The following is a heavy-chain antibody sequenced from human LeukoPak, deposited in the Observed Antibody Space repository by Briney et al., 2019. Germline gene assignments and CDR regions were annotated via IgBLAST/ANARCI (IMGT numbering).Heavy chain of an antibody. CDR3: ARVFHDSSGYPFDY. D-gene: IGHD3-22*01. J-gene: IGHJ4*02. V-gene: IGHV4-59*01. Sequence: PSETLPLTCTVCGGSMSSYYWSWVRQRPGKGLEWIGYTYYSGNTNFNPSLKSRVTISVDTSKNQFSLKVSSVTAAVTAVYYCARVFHDSSGYPFDYWGQGTLVTVSS. CDR2: TYYSGNT. CDR1: GGSMSSYY.